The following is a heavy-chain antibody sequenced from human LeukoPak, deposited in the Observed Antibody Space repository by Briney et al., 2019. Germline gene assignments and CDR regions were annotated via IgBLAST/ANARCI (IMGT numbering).Heavy chain of an antibody. CDR2: IYHSGST. V-gene: IGHV4-30-2*01. CDR1: CGSISSGGYS. J-gene: IGHJ5*02. Sequence: NPSQTLSLTCAVSCGSISSGGYSWSWIRQPPGKGLEWIGYIYHSGSTYYNPSLKSRVTISVDRSKNQFSLKLSSVTAADTAVYYCALSVAGRNWFDPWGQGTLVTVSS. D-gene: IGHD3-10*01. CDR3: ALSVAGRNWFDP.